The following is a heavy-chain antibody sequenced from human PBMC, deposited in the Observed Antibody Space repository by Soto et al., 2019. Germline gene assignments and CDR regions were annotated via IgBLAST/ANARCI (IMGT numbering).Heavy chain of an antibody. V-gene: IGHV3-9*01. D-gene: IGHD4-17*01. Sequence: EVQLVESGGGLVQPGRSLRLSCAASGFTFDDYAMHWVRQAPGKGLEWVSGISWNSGSIGYADSVKGRFTISRDNAKNSLYLQMNSLRAEDTALYYCAKDLAVSSDYYYDYGMDVWGQGTTVTVSS. CDR3: AKDLAVSSDYYYDYGMDV. CDR2: ISWNSGSI. CDR1: GFTFDDYA. J-gene: IGHJ6*02.